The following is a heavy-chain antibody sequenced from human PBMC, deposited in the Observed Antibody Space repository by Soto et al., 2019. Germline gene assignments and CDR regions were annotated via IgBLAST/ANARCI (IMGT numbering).Heavy chain of an antibody. V-gene: IGHV3-23*01. D-gene: IGHD3-22*01. J-gene: IGHJ4*02. CDR2: ISGSGGST. Sequence: GGSLRLSCAASGFTFSSYAMSWVRQAPGKGLEWVSAISGSGGSTYYADSVKGRFTISRDNSKNTLYLQMNSLRAEDTAVYYCAKEPMIVVVITYYFDHWGQGTLVTVSS. CDR3: AKEPMIVVVITYYFDH. CDR1: GFTFSSYA.